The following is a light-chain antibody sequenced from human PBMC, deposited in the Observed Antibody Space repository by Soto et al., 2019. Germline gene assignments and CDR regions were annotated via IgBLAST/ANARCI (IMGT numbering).Light chain of an antibody. CDR2: DAF. CDR1: QTVRTY. Sequence: EIVLTQSPATLSLFPGERATLSCRASQTVRTYLAWYQQKPGQAPRLLIYDAFNSATGIPARFSCSGSWTDFTLTISSLEPEDFSGYYWQQLINWPRRTFAQGTRFEIK. V-gene: IGKV3-11*01. CDR3: QQLINWPRRT. J-gene: IGKJ5*01.